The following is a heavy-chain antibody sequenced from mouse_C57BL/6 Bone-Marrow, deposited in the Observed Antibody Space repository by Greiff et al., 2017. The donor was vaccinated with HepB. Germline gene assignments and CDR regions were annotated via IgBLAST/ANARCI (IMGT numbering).Heavy chain of an antibody. CDR3: ARHESMVKEVGYAMDY. CDR1: GYTFTEYT. CDR2: FYPGSGSI. V-gene: IGHV1-62-2*01. Sequence: QVQLKESGAELVKPGASVKLSCKASGYTFTEYTIHWVKQRSGQGLEWIGWFYPGSGSIKYNEKFKDKATLTADKSSSTVYMELSRLTSEDSAVYFCARHESMVKEVGYAMDYWGQGTSVTVSS. J-gene: IGHJ4*01. D-gene: IGHD2-10*02.